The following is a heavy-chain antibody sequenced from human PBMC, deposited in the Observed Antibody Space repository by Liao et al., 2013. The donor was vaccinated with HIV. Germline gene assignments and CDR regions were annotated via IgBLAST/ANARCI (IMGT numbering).Heavy chain of an antibody. Sequence: QVQLQESGPGLVKPSQTLSLTCTVSGDSITSGNNYWSWVRQPAGKGLEWIGRIWVTGRVLYNPSLKSRVTISMDASKNQFSLKLMSVTAADTATYYCAKEGLYGANEWASWGTGTTVSVS. CDR2: IWVTGRV. CDR3: AKEGLYGANEWAS. J-gene: IGHJ6*03. D-gene: IGHD4/OR15-4a*01. V-gene: IGHV4-61*02. CDR1: GDSITSGNNY.